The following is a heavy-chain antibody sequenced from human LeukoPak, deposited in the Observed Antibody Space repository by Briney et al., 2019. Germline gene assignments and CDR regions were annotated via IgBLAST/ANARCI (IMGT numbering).Heavy chain of an antibody. Sequence: PGGSLRLSCAASGFTFSDYGMHWVRQAPGKGLEWVTFIRYDGSNKYYADSVKGRFTVSRDNSKNMLYLQMNSLRAKDTALYYCAKGYHNSWYSDYMDVWGKGTTVTVSS. CDR3: AKGYHNSWYSDYMDV. V-gene: IGHV3-30*02. J-gene: IGHJ6*03. D-gene: IGHD6-13*01. CDR2: IRYDGSNK. CDR1: GFTFSDYG.